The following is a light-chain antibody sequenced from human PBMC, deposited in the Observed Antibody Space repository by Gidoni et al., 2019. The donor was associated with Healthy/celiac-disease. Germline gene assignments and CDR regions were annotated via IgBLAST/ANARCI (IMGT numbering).Light chain of an antibody. CDR1: QSVSSSY. CDR3: QQDSRSPIT. J-gene: IGKJ5*01. Sequence: EIVFTQSPGTLSLSPGERATLSCRASQSVSSSYSAWYQQKPGQAPRLLISGASSRATGIPDWCSGRGSGAVFTLTSSRLEPEDFAVYYWQQDSRSPITFGQGTRLEIK. V-gene: IGKV3-20*01. CDR2: GAS.